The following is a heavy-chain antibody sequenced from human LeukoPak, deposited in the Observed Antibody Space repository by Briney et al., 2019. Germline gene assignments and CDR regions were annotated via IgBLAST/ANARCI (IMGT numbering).Heavy chain of an antibody. CDR3: ARGYLEGDLDY. D-gene: IGHD1-20*01. Sequence: GGSLRLSCAASGFTFSSYGMHWVRQAPGKGLEWVAVISYDGSNKYYADSVKGRFTISRDNSKNTLYLQMNSLRAEDTAVYYCARGYLEGDLDYWGQGTLVTVSS. J-gene: IGHJ4*02. CDR2: ISYDGSNK. CDR1: GFTFSSYG. V-gene: IGHV3-30*03.